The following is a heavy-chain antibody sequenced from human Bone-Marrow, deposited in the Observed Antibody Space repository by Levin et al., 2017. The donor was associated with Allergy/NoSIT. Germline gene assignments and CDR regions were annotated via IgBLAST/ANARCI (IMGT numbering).Heavy chain of an antibody. Sequence: QSGGSLRLSCTGSGFKFGDYAMTWVRQAPGKGLEWVSSFSAGQSIYYADSVKGRFTISRDNSKNTVYLQLESLRAEDTALYYCAKGSRDYEFPTNFDSWGQGTLVIVSS. D-gene: IGHD3-22*01. CDR1: GFKFGDYA. CDR2: FSAGQSI. V-gene: IGHV3-23*01. CDR3: AKGSRDYEFPTNFDS. J-gene: IGHJ4*02.